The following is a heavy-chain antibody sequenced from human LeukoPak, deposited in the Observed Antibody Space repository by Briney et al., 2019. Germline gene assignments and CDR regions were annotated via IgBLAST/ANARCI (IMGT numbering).Heavy chain of an antibody. CDR1: GGSISSSSYY. J-gene: IGHJ5*02. CDR2: IYYSGST. Sequence: PSETLSLTCTVSGGSISSSSYYWGWIRQPPGKGLEWIGSIYYSGSTYYNPSLKSRVTISVDTSKNQFSLKLSSVTAADTAVYYCARVGLYGQTRWFDPWGQGTLVTVSS. CDR3: ARVGLYGQTRWFDP. D-gene: IGHD3-10*01. V-gene: IGHV4-39*07.